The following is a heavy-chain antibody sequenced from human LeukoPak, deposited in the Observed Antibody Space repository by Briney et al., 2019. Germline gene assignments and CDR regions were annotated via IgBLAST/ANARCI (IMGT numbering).Heavy chain of an antibody. Sequence: ASVKVSCKASGHTFTNYYINWVRQAPGQGLEWLGWINPDNGVTIYAQKFQGRVTMTADTSTDTVYMELSSLRSEDTAVYYCATEGKMARGVYTDYWGQGTLVTVSS. V-gene: IGHV1-2*02. CDR2: INPDNGVT. CDR3: ATEGKMARGVYTDY. D-gene: IGHD3-10*01. CDR1: GHTFTNYY. J-gene: IGHJ4*02.